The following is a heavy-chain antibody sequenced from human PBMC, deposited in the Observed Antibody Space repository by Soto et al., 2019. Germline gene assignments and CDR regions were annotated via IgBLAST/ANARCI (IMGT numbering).Heavy chain of an antibody. CDR1: GGSISSYY. V-gene: IGHV4-59*01. D-gene: IGHD6-13*01. J-gene: IGHJ4*02. CDR2: IYYSGGT. Sequence: SEILSLTCTVAGGSISSYYWSWIRQPPGKGLEWIGYIYYSGGTNYNPSLKSRVTMSVDTSKNQFSLKLSSVTAADTAVYYCARESPAAGYFDYWGQGTLVTVSS. CDR3: ARESPAAGYFDY.